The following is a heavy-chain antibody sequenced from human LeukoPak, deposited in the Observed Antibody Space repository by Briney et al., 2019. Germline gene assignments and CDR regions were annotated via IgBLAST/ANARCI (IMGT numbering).Heavy chain of an antibody. CDR1: GFDFSTYS. CDR3: AKAYSSSWYWNFDY. V-gene: IGHV3-21*04. D-gene: IGHD6-13*01. Sequence: GGSLRLSCAASGFDFSTYSIDWVRQAPGKGLEWVSYISSSSSNIYHADSVKGRFTISRDNAKNSLHLQMNSLRAEDTALYYCAKAYSSSWYWNFDYWGQGTLVTVSS. CDR2: ISSSSSNI. J-gene: IGHJ4*02.